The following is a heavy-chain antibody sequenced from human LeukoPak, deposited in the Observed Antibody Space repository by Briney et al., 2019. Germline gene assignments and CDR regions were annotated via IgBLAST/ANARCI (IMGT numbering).Heavy chain of an antibody. Sequence: LTGGSLRLSCAAPGFTFSNYAMSWVRQAPGKGLEWVSVIYSGGSTYYADSVKGRFTISRDNSKNTLYLQMNSLRAEDTAVYYCARDGTKGGEPLYYFDYWGQGTLVTVSS. J-gene: IGHJ4*02. CDR1: GFTFSNYA. D-gene: IGHD2-21*01. V-gene: IGHV3-53*01. CDR3: ARDGTKGGEPLYYFDY. CDR2: IYSGGST.